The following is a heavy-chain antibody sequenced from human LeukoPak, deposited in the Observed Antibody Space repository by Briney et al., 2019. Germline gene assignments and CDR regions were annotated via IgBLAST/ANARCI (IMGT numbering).Heavy chain of an antibody. D-gene: IGHD6-19*01. CDR1: GFTFSGYA. CDR3: AKRIYGWYQIDY. V-gene: IGHV3-23*01. Sequence: PGGSLRLSCEASGFTFSGYAMSWVRQAPGKGLEWVSAITGPGDGTWHADSVRGRFTTSRDNSKNTLYLQMNSLRAEDTAVYFCAKRIYGWYQIDYWGQGTLVTVSS. CDR2: ITGPGDGT. J-gene: IGHJ4*02.